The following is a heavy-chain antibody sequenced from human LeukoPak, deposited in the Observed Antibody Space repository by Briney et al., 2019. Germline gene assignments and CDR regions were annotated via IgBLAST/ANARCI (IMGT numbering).Heavy chain of an antibody. CDR3: ARPDGSGEYFQH. V-gene: IGHV3-30-3*01. CDR2: ISYEGSDK. CDR1: GFTFRSYA. Sequence: GGSLILSFSASGFTFRSYAMAWVRQAPGKGAGRVAVISYEGSDKYYADSVKGRFIISRDNSKNTLYLQMNSLRAEDTAVYYCARPDGSGEYFQHWGQGTLVTVSS. J-gene: IGHJ1*01. D-gene: IGHD6-25*01.